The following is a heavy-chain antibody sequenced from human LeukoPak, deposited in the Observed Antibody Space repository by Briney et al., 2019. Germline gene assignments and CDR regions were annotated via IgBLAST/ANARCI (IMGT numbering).Heavy chain of an antibody. CDR2: IIPIFGTA. J-gene: IGHJ5*02. CDR3: ARLVGVVLYNWFDP. D-gene: IGHD3-3*01. Sequence: GASVKVSCKASGGTFSSYAISWVRQAPGQGLERMGGIIPIFGTANYAQKFQGRVTITADESTSTAYTELSSLRSEDTAVYYCARLVGVVLYNWFDPWGQGTLVTVSS. V-gene: IGHV1-69*13. CDR1: GGTFSSYA.